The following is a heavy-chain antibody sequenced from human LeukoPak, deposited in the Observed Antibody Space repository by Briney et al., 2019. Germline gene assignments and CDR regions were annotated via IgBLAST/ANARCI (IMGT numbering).Heavy chain of an antibody. D-gene: IGHD3-3*01. CDR3: ASKTIFGVVIILEYFQH. CDR1: GGSFSGYY. J-gene: IGHJ1*01. V-gene: IGHV4-34*01. Sequence: SETLSLTCAVYGGSFSGYYWSWIRQPPGKGLEWIGEINHSVSTNYNPSLKSQVTISVDTSKNQFSLKLSSVTAADTAVYYCASKTIFGVVIILEYFQHWGQGTLVTVSS. CDR2: INHSVST.